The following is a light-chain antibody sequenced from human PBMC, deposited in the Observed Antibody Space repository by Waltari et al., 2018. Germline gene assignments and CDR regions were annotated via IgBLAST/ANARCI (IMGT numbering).Light chain of an antibody. CDR2: GNN. V-gene: IGLV1-44*01. CDR1: AFNIGSNT. J-gene: IGLJ1*01. Sequence: QSVLTQPPSASGTPGQRVTISCSGSAFNIGSNTVNWYQQLPGTAPKLVISGNNQWHAGVSDRCSGSKSGTSDSLAISGLQSEDEAVYFCAAWDDSLAGSYVFGTGTKVTVL. CDR3: AAWDDSLAGSYV.